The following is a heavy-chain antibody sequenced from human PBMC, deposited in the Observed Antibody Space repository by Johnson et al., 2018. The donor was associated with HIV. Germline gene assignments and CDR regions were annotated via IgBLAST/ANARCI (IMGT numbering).Heavy chain of an antibody. J-gene: IGHJ3*02. CDR2: IQYDGSNK. CDR1: GFTFSSYG. Sequence: QVQLVESGGGVVQPGRSLRLSCAASGFTFSSYGMHWVRQAPGKGLEWVTFIQYDGSNKYYADSVKGRFTISRDNSKNTLYLQMNSLRAEDTAVYYCARDLYDFWSASPGSDAFDIWGQGTMVTVSS. D-gene: IGHD3-3*01. CDR3: ARDLYDFWSASPGSDAFDI. V-gene: IGHV3-30*03.